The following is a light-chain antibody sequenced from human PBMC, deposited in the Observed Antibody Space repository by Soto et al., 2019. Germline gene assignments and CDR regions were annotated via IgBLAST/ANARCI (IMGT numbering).Light chain of an antibody. Sequence: QSALTHPASVSGSPGQSITISCTGTSSDVGAYNYVSWYQQEPGKAPKLMIHDVSNRPSGVSNRFSGSKSGNTASLTISGLKAEDEADYYCRSYTSSYTNVFGTGTKLTVL. V-gene: IGLV2-14*03. CDR1: SSDVGAYNY. CDR2: DVS. CDR3: RSYTSSYTNV. J-gene: IGLJ1*01.